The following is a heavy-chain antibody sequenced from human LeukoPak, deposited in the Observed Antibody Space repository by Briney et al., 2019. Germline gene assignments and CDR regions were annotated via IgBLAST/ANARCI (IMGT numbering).Heavy chain of an antibody. CDR3: ARGKTIFGVLDP. Sequence: SETLSLTCTVSGGSISSGGYYWSWIRQHPGKGLEWIGYIYYSGSTYYNPSLKSRVTISVDTSKNQFSLKLSSVTAADTAVYYCARGKTIFGVLDPWGRGTLVTVSS. J-gene: IGHJ5*02. CDR1: GGSISSGGYY. CDR2: IYYSGST. V-gene: IGHV4-31*03. D-gene: IGHD3-3*01.